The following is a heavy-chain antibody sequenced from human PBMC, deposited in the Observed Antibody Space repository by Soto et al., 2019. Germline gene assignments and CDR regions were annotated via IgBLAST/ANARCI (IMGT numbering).Heavy chain of an antibody. D-gene: IGHD2-15*01. CDR2: IWYDGSNK. CDR1: GFTFSSYG. CDR3: ARDKPSWYSAFDI. V-gene: IGHV3-33*08. Sequence: GGSLRLSCAASGFTFSSYGMHWVRQAPGKGLEWVAVIWYDGSNKYYADSVKGRFTISRDNSKNTLYLQMNSLRAEDTAVYYCARDKPSWYSAFDIWVQGTMVTVSS. J-gene: IGHJ3*02.